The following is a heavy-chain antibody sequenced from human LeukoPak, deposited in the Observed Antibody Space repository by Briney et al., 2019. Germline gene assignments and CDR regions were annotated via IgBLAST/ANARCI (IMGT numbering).Heavy chain of an antibody. D-gene: IGHD3-16*02. CDR1: GFTFSSYW. J-gene: IGHJ4*02. Sequence: GGSLRLSCAASGFTFSSYWMSWVRQAPGKGLEWVAVISYDGSNKYYADSVKGRFTISRDNSKNTLYLQMNSLRAEDTAVYYCAKDSGYFTFGGVIPYWGQGTLVTVSS. CDR3: AKDSGYFTFGGVIPY. V-gene: IGHV3-30*18. CDR2: ISYDGSNK.